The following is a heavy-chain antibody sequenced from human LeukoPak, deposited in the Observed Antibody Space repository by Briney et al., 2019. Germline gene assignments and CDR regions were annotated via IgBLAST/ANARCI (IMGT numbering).Heavy chain of an antibody. D-gene: IGHD3-16*02. CDR2: INHSGST. Sequence: SETLSLTCAVYGGSFSGYYWSWIRQPPGKGLEWIGEINHSGSTNYNPSLKSRVTISVDTSKNQFSLKLSSVTAADTAVYYCARGSMITFGGVIAFDYWGPGTLVTVSS. CDR3: ARGSMITFGGVIAFDY. V-gene: IGHV4-34*01. CDR1: GGSFSGYY. J-gene: IGHJ4*02.